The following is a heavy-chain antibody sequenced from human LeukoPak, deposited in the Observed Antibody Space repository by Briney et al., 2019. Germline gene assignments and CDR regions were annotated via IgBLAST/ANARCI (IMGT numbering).Heavy chain of an antibody. Sequence: SETLSLTCTVSGGSISSYYWSWLRQPAEKGLEWIGRVYTSGSTTYNPSLTSRVTMSVDTSKNQFSLNLSSVTAADTAVYYCARDAPGGAFDIWGQGTMVTVSS. D-gene: IGHD3-10*01. CDR3: ARDAPGGAFDI. J-gene: IGHJ3*02. V-gene: IGHV4-4*07. CDR2: VYTSGST. CDR1: GGSISSYY.